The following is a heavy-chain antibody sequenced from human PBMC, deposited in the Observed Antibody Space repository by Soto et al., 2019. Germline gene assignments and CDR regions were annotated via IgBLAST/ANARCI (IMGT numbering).Heavy chain of an antibody. J-gene: IGHJ4*02. CDR3: ARYSGYVPPDPLDY. D-gene: IGHD5-12*01. Sequence: QVQLVQSGAEVKKPGASVKVSCKASGYTFTSYGISWVRQAPGQGLEWMGWISAYNGNTNYAQKLQGILTMTTHTSTSTAYMELRRLRSDDTAVYYCARYSGYVPPDPLDYWGQGTLVTVSS. CDR2: ISAYNGNT. CDR1: GYTFTSYG. V-gene: IGHV1-18*01.